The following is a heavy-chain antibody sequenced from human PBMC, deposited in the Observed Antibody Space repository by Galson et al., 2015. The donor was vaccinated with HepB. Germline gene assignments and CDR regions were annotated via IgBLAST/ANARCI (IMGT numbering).Heavy chain of an antibody. J-gene: IGHJ6*02. CDR3: ARDEGGSSWYKIRYYYGMDV. D-gene: IGHD6-13*01. CDR1: GFTFSSYS. Sequence: SLRLSCAASGFTFSSYSMNWVRQAPGKGLEWVSYISSSSSTIYYADSVKGRFTISRDNAKNSLYLQMNSLRDEDTAVYYCARDEGGSSWYKIRYYYGMDVWGQGTTVTVSS. V-gene: IGHV3-48*02. CDR2: ISSSSSTI.